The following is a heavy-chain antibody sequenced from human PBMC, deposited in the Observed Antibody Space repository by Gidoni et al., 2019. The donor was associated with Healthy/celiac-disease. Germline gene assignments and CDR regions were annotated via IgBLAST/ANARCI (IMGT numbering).Heavy chain of an antibody. Sequence: QVQLVESGGGVVQPGRSLRLPCAASGFTFRNYGMHWVRQAPGKGLEWVAVISYDGSNKYYADSVKGRFTISRDNSKNTLYLQMNSLRAEDTAVYYCAREFEYSSYYMDVWGKGTTVTVSS. CDR3: AREFEYSSYYMDV. CDR1: GFTFRNYG. V-gene: IGHV3-30*03. D-gene: IGHD6-6*01. J-gene: IGHJ6*03. CDR2: ISYDGSNK.